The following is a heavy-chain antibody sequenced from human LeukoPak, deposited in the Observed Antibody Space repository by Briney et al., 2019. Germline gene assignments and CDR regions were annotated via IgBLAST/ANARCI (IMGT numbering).Heavy chain of an antibody. V-gene: IGHV1-18*01. D-gene: IGHD3-22*01. CDR3: ARDPATGNYYDSSGYDFDY. CDR1: GYTFTSYG. Sequence: ASPKVSSKASGYTFTSYGISWVRQAPEQGLEWMGWICAYKGNTNYAQKLQGRVTMTTDTSTSTAYMELRSLRSDDTAVYYGARDPATGNYYDSSGYDFDYWGQGTLVTVSS. J-gene: IGHJ4*02. CDR2: ICAYKGNT.